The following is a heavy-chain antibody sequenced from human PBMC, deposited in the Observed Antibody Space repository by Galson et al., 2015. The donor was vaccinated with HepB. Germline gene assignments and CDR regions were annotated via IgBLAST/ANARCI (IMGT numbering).Heavy chain of an antibody. J-gene: IGHJ5*02. V-gene: IGHV1-69*13. CDR3: ARESLYCSGGSCYGNWFDP. Sequence: SVKVSCKASGGTFSSYAISWVRQAPGQGLEWMGGIIPIFGTANYAQKFQGRVTITADESTSTAYMELSSLRSEDTAVYYCARESLYCSGGSCYGNWFDPWGQGTLVTVSS. D-gene: IGHD2-15*01. CDR1: GGTFSSYA. CDR2: IIPIFGTA.